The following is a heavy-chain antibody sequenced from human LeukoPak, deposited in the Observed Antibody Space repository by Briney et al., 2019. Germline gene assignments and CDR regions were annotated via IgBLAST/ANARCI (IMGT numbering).Heavy chain of an antibody. D-gene: IGHD1-1*01. J-gene: IGHJ6*02. Sequence: GASVKVSCKASGYTFTGYYIHWVRQAPGQGLEWMGWINPDSGGTNYAQIFQGRVTMTRDTSISTAYMELNRLRSDDTAVYYCARDIRLERRPHYYYYYGMDVWGQGTTVTVSS. V-gene: IGHV1-2*02. CDR3: ARDIRLERRPHYYYYYGMDV. CDR2: INPDSGGT. CDR1: GYTFTGYY.